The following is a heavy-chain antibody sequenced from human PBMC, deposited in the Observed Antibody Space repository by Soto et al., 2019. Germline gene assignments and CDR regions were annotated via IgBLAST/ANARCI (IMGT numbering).Heavy chain of an antibody. CDR3: NKKFIAAAGTPEKKFAY. Sequence: PGGSLRLSCAASGFTFSNAWMNWVRQAPGKGLEWVGRIKSKTDGGTTDYAAPVKGRFTISRDDSKNTLYLQMNSLKTEDTAVYYCNKKFIAAAGTPEKKFAYWGQGTLVTVSS. J-gene: IGHJ4*02. CDR2: IKSKTDGGTT. CDR1: GFTFSNAW. V-gene: IGHV3-15*07. D-gene: IGHD6-13*01.